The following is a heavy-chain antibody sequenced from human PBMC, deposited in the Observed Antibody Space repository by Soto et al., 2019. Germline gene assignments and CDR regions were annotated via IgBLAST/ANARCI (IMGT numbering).Heavy chain of an antibody. CDR1: GFTFSNYW. J-gene: IGHJ4*02. CDR2: ISSDGTNT. Sequence: PWGSLRLSCAASGFTFSNYWMHWVRQPPGKGLVWVSHISSDGTNTKYADSVRGRFTISRDNAKNTLYLQMNSLRAEDTAVYYCVRVTRYFDWLLPYYFDSWGQGTLVTVSS. V-gene: IGHV3-74*03. CDR3: VRVTRYFDWLLPYYFDS. D-gene: IGHD3-9*01.